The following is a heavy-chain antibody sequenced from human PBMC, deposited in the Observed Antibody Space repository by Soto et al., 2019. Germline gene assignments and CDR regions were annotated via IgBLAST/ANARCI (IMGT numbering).Heavy chain of an antibody. Sequence: PSETLYLTSTVSGGSITSGGYYWSWIRQHPGKGLEWIGYIYYSGSTYYNPSLKSRVTISVDTSKNQFSLKMSSVTAADTAVYYCARGRGSGWYPYWFDPWGQGTLVTVSS. D-gene: IGHD6-19*01. CDR1: GGSITSGGYY. V-gene: IGHV4-31*03. CDR2: IYYSGST. CDR3: ARGRGSGWYPYWFDP. J-gene: IGHJ5*02.